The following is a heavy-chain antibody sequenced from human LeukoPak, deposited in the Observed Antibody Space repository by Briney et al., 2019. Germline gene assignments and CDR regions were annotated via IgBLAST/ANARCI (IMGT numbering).Heavy chain of an antibody. D-gene: IGHD1-26*01. CDR1: GFTVSSNY. CDR3: VRDRVGARTSDAFDI. V-gene: IGHV3-66*01. CDR2: IYSGGST. Sequence: GGSLRLSCAASGFTVSSNYMSWVRQAPGKGLEWVSVIYSGGSTYYADSVKGRFTISRDNSKNTLYLQMNGLRAEDTAVYYCVRDRVGARTSDAFDIWGQGTMVTVSS. J-gene: IGHJ3*02.